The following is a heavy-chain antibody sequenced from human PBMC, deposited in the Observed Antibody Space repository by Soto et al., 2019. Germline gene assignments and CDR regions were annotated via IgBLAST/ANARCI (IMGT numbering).Heavy chain of an antibody. CDR3: ASGACNGTSCYVFDP. CDR2: INSDGSYA. V-gene: IGHV3-74*01. CDR1: GLTFRSHW. D-gene: IGHD2-2*01. J-gene: IGHJ5*02. Sequence: SLRLSCVASGLTFRSHWMHWVRQSPGKARVWVSQINSDGSYANCADAVKGRFTFSRDNAKKTLYLQMNSLRAEDTAVYYCASGACNGTSCYVFDPWGPGTLVTVSS.